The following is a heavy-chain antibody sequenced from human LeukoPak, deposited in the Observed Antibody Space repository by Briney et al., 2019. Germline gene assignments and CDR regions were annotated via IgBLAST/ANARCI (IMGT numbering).Heavy chain of an antibody. CDR3: ARLRPSIGAAGTFDS. CDR2: IYYTGST. J-gene: IGHJ4*02. V-gene: IGHV4-59*08. CDR1: GGSISSYY. Sequence: SETLSLTRTVSGGSISSYYWSWIRQPPGKGLEWIGYIYYTGSTRYNASLKSRVTISVDTSKNQFSLKLSSVTAADTAVYYCARLRPSIGAAGTFDSWGQGTLVIVSS. D-gene: IGHD6-13*01.